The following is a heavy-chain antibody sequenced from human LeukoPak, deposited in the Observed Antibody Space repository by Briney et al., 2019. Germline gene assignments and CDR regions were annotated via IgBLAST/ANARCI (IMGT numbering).Heavy chain of an antibody. CDR2: FDPEDGET. J-gene: IGHJ4*02. CDR3: ATPEWDSSGYYLYY. CDR1: GYTLTELS. D-gene: IGHD3-22*01. V-gene: IGHV1-24*01. Sequence: ASVKVSCKVSGYTLTELSMHWVRQAPGKGLEWMGGFDPEDGETIYAQKFQGRVTVTEDTSTDTAYMEQSSLRSEDTAVYYCATPEWDSSGYYLYYWGQGTLVTVSS.